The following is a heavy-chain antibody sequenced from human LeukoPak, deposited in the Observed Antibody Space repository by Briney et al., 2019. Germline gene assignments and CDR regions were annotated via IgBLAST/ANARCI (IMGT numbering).Heavy chain of an antibody. CDR2: ISAYNGNT. Sequence: ASVKVSCKASGYTFTSYGISWVRQAPGQGLEWMGWISAYNGNTNYAQKLQGRVTMTTDTSTSTAYMELRSLRSDDTAVYYCARDRDTGIAAADSFDYWGQGTLVTVSS. CDR1: GYTFTSYG. J-gene: IGHJ4*02. D-gene: IGHD6-13*01. V-gene: IGHV1-18*01. CDR3: ARDRDTGIAAADSFDY.